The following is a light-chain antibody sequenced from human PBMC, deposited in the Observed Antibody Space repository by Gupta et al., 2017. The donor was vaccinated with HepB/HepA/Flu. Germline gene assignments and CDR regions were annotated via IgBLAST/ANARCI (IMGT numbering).Light chain of an antibody. CDR3: QQFYSIPVT. Sequence: DILMTQSSDSLAVSLGGRATINCKSSRSVLYPSNNKNHLAWYQQKSGQPPKLLIYWASTRESGVPDRFSGSGSGTDFTLTISSLQAEDVAVYFCQQFYSIPVTFGGGTKVEIK. V-gene: IGKV4-1*01. CDR2: WAS. CDR1: RSVLYPSNNKNH. J-gene: IGKJ4*01.